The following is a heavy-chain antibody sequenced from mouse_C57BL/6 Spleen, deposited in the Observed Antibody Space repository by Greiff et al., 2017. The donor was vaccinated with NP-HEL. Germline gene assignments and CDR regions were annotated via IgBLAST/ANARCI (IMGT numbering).Heavy chain of an antibody. CDR2: IYPGDGDT. V-gene: IGHV1-82*01. CDR1: GYAFSSSW. J-gene: IGHJ4*01. CDR3: ARSGYDYDYAMDY. D-gene: IGHD2-4*01. Sequence: VMLVESGPELVKPGASVKISCKASGYAFSSSWMNWVKQRPGKGLEWIGRIYPGDGDTNYNGKFKGKATLTADKSSSTAYMQLSSLTSEDSAVYFCARSGYDYDYAMDYWGQGTSVTVSS.